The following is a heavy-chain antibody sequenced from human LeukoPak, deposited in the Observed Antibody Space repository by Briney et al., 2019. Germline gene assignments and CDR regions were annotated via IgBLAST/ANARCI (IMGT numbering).Heavy chain of an antibody. J-gene: IGHJ4*02. V-gene: IGHV1-2*02. CDR2: INPNSGGT. CDR1: GYTFTGYY. D-gene: IGHD2-21*02. CDR3: ARVPFRYCGGDCYSFDY. Sequence: ASVKVSCKASGYTFTGYYMHWVRQAPGQGLEWMGWINPNSGGTNYAQKFQGRVTMTRDTSISTAYMELSRLRSDDTAVYYCARVPFRYCGGDCYSFDYWGQGTLVTVSS.